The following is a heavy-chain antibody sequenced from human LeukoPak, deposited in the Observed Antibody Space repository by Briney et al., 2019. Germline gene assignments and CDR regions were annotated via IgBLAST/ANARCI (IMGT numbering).Heavy chain of an antibody. CDR1: GYTFISYD. CDR2: MNPNSGNT. J-gene: IGHJ4*02. Sequence: ASVKVSCKASGYTFISYDINWVRQATGQGLEWMGWMNPNSGNTGYAQKFQGRVTMTRNTSISTAYMELSSLRSEDTAVYYCARGVRRIVVVPAAYYFDYWGQGTLVTVSS. D-gene: IGHD2-2*01. CDR3: ARGVRRIVVVPAAYYFDY. V-gene: IGHV1-8*01.